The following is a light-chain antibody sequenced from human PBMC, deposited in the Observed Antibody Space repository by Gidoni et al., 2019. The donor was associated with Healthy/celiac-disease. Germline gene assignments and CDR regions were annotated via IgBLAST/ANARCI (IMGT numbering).Light chain of an antibody. CDR1: QSIRSY. V-gene: IGKV1-39*01. CDR2: AAS. Sequence: DIQMTQSPSSLSASVGDRVTITCRASQSIRSYLNWYQQKPGKAPKLLIYAASSLQSGVPSRFSGSGSGTDFTLTISSLQPEDFATYYCQQSYSTPLIFGPGTKVDIK. J-gene: IGKJ3*01. CDR3: QQSYSTPLI.